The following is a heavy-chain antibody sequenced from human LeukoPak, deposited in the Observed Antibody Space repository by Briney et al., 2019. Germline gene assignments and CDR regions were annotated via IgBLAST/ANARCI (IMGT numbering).Heavy chain of an antibody. J-gene: IGHJ4*02. CDR2: ISYDGSNK. CDR3: ARDYCSTTSCYVEFDY. D-gene: IGHD2-2*01. CDR1: GFTFSSYA. Sequence: GGSLRLSCAAPGFTFSSYAIHWVRQAPGKGLEWVAVISYDGSNKNYADSVKGRFTISRDNSKNTLYLQMNSLRAEDTAVYYCARDYCSTTSCYVEFDYWGQGTLVTVSS. V-gene: IGHV3-30-3*01.